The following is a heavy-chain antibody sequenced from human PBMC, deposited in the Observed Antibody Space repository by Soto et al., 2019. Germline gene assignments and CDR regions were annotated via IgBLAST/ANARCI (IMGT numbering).Heavy chain of an antibody. CDR3: IRGPRPSSVGTGAF. Sequence: GPLSLCCAASGFVFNMYWMHWVRQVPGEGPEWVTRINDDGTRTDYADSAKGRFTISRDNAKDILYLQMNALRVDDTAVYYCIRGPRPSSVGTGAFWGQGTLVTVSS. V-gene: IGHV3-74*01. CDR1: GFVFNMYW. J-gene: IGHJ4*02. CDR2: INDDGTRT. D-gene: IGHD3-10*01.